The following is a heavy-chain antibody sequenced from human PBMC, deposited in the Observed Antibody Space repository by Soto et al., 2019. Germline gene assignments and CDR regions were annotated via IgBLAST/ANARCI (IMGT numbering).Heavy chain of an antibody. J-gene: IGHJ4*02. Sequence: SETLSLTCTVPDGSIRSSSHYWGWIRQPPGKGLEWIGSIYYSGSTYYNPSLKSRVTISVDTSKNQFSLKLSSVTAADTAVYYCARRAGRVATIGSYYFNYWGQGTLVTVSS. CDR1: DGSIRSSSHY. CDR3: ARRAGRVATIGSYYFNY. V-gene: IGHV4-39*01. CDR2: IYYSGST. D-gene: IGHD5-12*01.